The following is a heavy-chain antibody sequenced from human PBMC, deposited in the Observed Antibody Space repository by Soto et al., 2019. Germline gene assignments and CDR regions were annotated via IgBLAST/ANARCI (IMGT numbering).Heavy chain of an antibody. V-gene: IGHV1-69*02. CDR2: IIPVLGVT. J-gene: IGHJ6*02. D-gene: IGHD2-21*01. CDR3: ARRRYCGAECYSKYYYGMDL. Sequence: QVQLVQSGAEVKKPGSSVKVSCRASGSTFSSYTVSWVRQAPGQGLEWMGRIIPVLGVTNYAPKFKGSVTITADKSKTTVYKELGSLRSGDTAIYYCARRRYCGAECYSKYYYGMDLWGQGTTVTVSS. CDR1: GSTFSSYT.